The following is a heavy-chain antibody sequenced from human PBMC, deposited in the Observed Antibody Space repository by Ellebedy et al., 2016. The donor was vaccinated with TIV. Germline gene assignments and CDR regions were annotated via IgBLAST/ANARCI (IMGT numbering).Heavy chain of an antibody. CDR2: MNPNSGNT. V-gene: IGHV1-8*01. CDR3: ARDLSGYEYWFDP. J-gene: IGHJ5*02. D-gene: IGHD5-12*01. Sequence: ASVKVSXKASGYTFTSYDINWVRQATGQGLEWMGWMNPNSGNTGYAQKFQGRVTMTRNTSISTAYMELSSLRSEDTAVYYCARDLSGYEYWFDPWGQGTLVTVSS. CDR1: GYTFTSYD.